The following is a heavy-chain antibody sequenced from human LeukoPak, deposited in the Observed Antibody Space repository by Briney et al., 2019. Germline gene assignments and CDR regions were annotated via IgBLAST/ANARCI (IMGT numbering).Heavy chain of an antibody. D-gene: IGHD4-11*01. V-gene: IGHV3-7*03. CDR2: IKQDGSEK. CDR1: GFTFSSYW. J-gene: IGHJ6*03. Sequence: PGGSLRLSCAASGFTFSSYWMSWVRQAPGKGLEWVANIKQDGSEKYYVDSVKGRFTISRDNSKNTLYLQMNSLRAEGAAVYFCAKDYSNYYYYYMDVWGKGTTVTVSS. CDR3: AKDYSNYYYYYMDV.